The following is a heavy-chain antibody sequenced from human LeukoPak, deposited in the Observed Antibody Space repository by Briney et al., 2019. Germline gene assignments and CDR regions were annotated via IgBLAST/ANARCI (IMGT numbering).Heavy chain of an antibody. D-gene: IGHD6-13*01. CDR1: GGSISSGSYY. V-gene: IGHV4-39*07. Sequence: SETLSLTCTVSGGSISSGSYYWSWIRQPPGKGLEWIGSIYHSGSTYYNPSLKSRVTISVDTSKNQFSLKLSSVTAADTAVYYCAREIAAAGCYFDYWGQGTLVTVSS. CDR3: AREIAAAGCYFDY. J-gene: IGHJ4*02. CDR2: IYHSGST.